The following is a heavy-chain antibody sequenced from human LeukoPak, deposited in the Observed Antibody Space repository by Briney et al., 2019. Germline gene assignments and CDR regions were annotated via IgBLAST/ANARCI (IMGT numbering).Heavy chain of an antibody. V-gene: IGHV1-2*02. Sequence: EASVRVSCKAFGYTFTGYYIHWVRQAPGQGLQWMGWLNPNSGGTNYAQKFQDRVTMTRDTSISTAYMELSRLRSDDTAVYYCARHKDRSSHYFDYWGQGTLVTVSS. CDR1: GYTFTGYY. J-gene: IGHJ4*02. D-gene: IGHD3-16*01. CDR3: ARHKDRSSHYFDY. CDR2: LNPNSGGT.